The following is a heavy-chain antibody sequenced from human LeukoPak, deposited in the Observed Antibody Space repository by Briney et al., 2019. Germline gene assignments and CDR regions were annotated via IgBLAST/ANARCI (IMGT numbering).Heavy chain of an antibody. D-gene: IGHD4-17*01. V-gene: IGHV3-74*01. CDR3: ALPLRDGDFYFDY. J-gene: IGHJ4*02. Sequence: PAGSLRLSCAASGFTFSNYWMHWVRQAPGKGLVWVSRINSDGRSTNYADSVKGRFTISRDNAKNTVFLQMNSLRAEDTAVYYCALPLRDGDFYFDYWGQGALGTVSS. CDR1: GFTFSNYW. CDR2: INSDGRST.